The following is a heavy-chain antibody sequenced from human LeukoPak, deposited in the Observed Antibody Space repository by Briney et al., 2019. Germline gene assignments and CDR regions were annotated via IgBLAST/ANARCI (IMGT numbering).Heavy chain of an antibody. D-gene: IGHD6-13*01. Sequence: PSETLSLTCTVSGGSITSYYWSWLRQPAGKGLEWIGRIYSSGTTNYNPSLKSRVTMSIDTSKTQFSLKLSSVTAADTAVYYCARGEIPAAVSFDYWGQGTLVTVSS. J-gene: IGHJ4*02. V-gene: IGHV4-4*07. CDR2: IYSSGTT. CDR3: ARGEIPAAVSFDY. CDR1: GGSITSYY.